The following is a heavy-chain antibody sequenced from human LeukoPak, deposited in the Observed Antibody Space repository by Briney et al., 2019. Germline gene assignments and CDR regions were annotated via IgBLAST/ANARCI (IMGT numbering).Heavy chain of an antibody. J-gene: IGHJ3*02. CDR3: AREEELARAFDI. Sequence: SVKVSCKASGGTFSSYAISWVRQAPGQGHEWMGGIIPIFGTANYAQKFQGRVTITTDESTSTAYMELSSLRSEDTAVYYCAREEELARAFDIWGQGTMVTVSS. CDR1: GGTFSSYA. D-gene: IGHD1-1*01. V-gene: IGHV1-69*05. CDR2: IIPIFGTA.